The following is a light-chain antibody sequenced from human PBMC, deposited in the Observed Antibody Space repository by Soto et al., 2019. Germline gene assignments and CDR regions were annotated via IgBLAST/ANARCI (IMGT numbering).Light chain of an antibody. CDR1: QSVGIY. V-gene: IGKV3-11*01. CDR3: QQRRTWPPCT. Sequence: EIVLTQSPTTLSWSPGEIATLSCRAGQSVGIYLAGYHHKPGQAPRHLIYDTSNRTTGIPARFSGSGAGTDFTPTISSLEPEDFVVYYCQQRRTWPPCTFGQGTKLEIK. J-gene: IGKJ2*02. CDR2: DTS.